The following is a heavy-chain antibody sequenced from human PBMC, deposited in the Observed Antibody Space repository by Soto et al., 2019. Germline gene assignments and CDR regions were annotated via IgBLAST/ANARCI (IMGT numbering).Heavy chain of an antibody. CDR1: GGTFSSYA. D-gene: IGHD5-18*01. CDR3: ARGRGYSCGPHWYYGMDV. J-gene: IGHJ6*02. CDR2: IIPIFGTA. V-gene: IGHV1-69*13. Sequence: SVKVSCKASGGTFSSYAISWVRQAPGQGLEWMGGIIPIFGTANYAQKFQGRVTITADESTSTAYMELSSLRSEDTAVYYCARGRGYSCGPHWYYGMDVWGQRTTVTVSS.